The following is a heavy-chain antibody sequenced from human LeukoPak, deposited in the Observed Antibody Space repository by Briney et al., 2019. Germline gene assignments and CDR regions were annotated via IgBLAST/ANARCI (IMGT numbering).Heavy chain of an antibody. V-gene: IGHV1-24*01. CDR2: FDPEDGET. D-gene: IGHD5-24*01. CDR1: GYTLTELS. J-gene: IGHJ6*02. CDR3: ATSHGRPQTYYYYGMDV. Sequence: PSVKVSCKVSGYTLTELSMHWVRQAPGKGLEWMGGFDPEDGETIYAQKFQGRVTVTEDTSTDTAYMELSSLRSEDTAVYYCATSHGRPQTYYYYGMDVWGQGTTVTVSS.